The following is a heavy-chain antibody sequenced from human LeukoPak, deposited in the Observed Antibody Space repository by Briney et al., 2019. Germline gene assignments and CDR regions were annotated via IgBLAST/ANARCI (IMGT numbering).Heavy chain of an antibody. V-gene: IGHV4-34*01. J-gene: IGHJ6*03. D-gene: IGHD5-18*01. CDR1: GFTFSSYS. CDR2: INHSGST. CDR3: ARKSRGYSYDYYYYMDV. Sequence: SGGSLRLSCAASGFTFSSYSMNWVRQPPGKGLEWIGEINHSGSTNYNPSLKSRVTISVDKSKNQFSLKLSSVTAADTAVYYCARKSRGYSYDYYYYMDVWGKGTTVTVSS.